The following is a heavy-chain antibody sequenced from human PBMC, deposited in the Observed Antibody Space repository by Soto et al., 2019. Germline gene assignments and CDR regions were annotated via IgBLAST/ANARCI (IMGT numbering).Heavy chain of an antibody. CDR1: GGSISSYY. D-gene: IGHD6-6*01. Sequence: SETLSLTCTVSGGSISSYYWSWIRQPPGKGLEWIGYIYYSGSTNYNPSLKSRVTISVDTSKNQFSLKLSSVTAADTAVYYCAREYSSSSGCYYYYGMDVWGQGTTVTVSS. CDR2: IYYSGST. CDR3: AREYSSSSGCYYYYGMDV. J-gene: IGHJ6*02. V-gene: IGHV4-59*01.